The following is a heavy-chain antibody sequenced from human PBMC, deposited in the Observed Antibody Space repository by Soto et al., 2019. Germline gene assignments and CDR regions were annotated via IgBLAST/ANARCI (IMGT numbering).Heavy chain of an antibody. CDR1: GFTFGASA. CDR3: TRRRDWTAMDPLDY. CDR2: IGSKGETYAT. V-gene: IGHV3-73*01. D-gene: IGHD5-18*01. J-gene: IGHJ4*02. Sequence: GSLRLSCAASGFTFGASALQWVRQASGKGLEWLGRIGSKGETYATTYAASVKGRFTISRDDSVNTTYLQMNSLKAEDTAVYYCTRRRDWTAMDPLDYWGQGTLVTVSS.